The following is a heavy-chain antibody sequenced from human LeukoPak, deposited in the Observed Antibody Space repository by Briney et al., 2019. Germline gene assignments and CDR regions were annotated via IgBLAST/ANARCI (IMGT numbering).Heavy chain of an antibody. V-gene: IGHV4-4*07. CDR3: ARDFKDSSSSLVYYYYYYMDV. D-gene: IGHD6-6*01. CDR2: IYTSGST. Sequence: PSETLSLTCTVSGVSISSYYWSWIRQPAGKGLEWIGRIYTSGSTNYNPSLKSRVTMSVDTSKNQFSLKLSSVTAADTAVYYCARDFKDSSSSLVYYYYYYMDVWGKGTTVTVSS. J-gene: IGHJ6*03. CDR1: GVSISSYY.